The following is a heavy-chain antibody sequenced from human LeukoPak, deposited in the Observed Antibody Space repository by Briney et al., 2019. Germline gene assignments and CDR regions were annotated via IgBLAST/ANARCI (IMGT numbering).Heavy chain of an antibody. CDR3: VRSIAARPGPSYYFDS. V-gene: IGHV3-23*01. CDR2: ISGTGHTP. CDR1: GFTFSSYA. J-gene: IGHJ4*02. Sequence: AGGSLRLSCAASGFTFSSYAIGWVRQAPGKGLEWVSGISGTGHTPHYADSVKGRFTISRDNSKNTVYLQMNSLRAEDTAVYYCVRSIAARPGPSYYFDSWGQGTLVTVSS. D-gene: IGHD6-6*01.